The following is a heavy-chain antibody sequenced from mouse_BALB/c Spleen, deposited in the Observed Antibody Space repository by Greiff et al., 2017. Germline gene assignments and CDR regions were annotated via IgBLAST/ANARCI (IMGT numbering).Heavy chain of an antibody. D-gene: IGHD1-1*01. CDR2: IWAGGST. CDR1: GFSLTSYG. Sequence: QVQLKQSGPGLVAPSQSLSITCTVSGFSLTSYGVHWVRQPPGKGLEWLGVIWAGGSTNYNSALMSRLSISKDNSKSQVFLKMNSLQTDDTAMYYCARAPSSYYGSSFAWFAYWGQGTLVTVSA. J-gene: IGHJ3*01. CDR3: ARAPSSYYGSSFAWFAY. V-gene: IGHV2-9*02.